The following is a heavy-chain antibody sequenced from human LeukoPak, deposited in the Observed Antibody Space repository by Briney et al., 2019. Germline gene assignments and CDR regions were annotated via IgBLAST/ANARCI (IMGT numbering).Heavy chain of an antibody. CDR2: IYYRGTT. CDR1: GGSGSSGSDY. Sequence: PSETLSLTCTVSGGSGSSGSDYWSWIRQPPGKGLEWIGYIYYRGTTNYNPSLKSRATISVDTSKKEVSLKLSFVTAADTAVYYCARGHFDILTGYYIEYWGQGTLVTVSS. D-gene: IGHD3-9*01. CDR3: ARGHFDILTGYYIEY. J-gene: IGHJ4*02. V-gene: IGHV4-61*01.